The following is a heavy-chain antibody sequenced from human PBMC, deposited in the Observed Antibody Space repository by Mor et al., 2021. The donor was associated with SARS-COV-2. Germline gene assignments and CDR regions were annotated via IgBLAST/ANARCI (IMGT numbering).Heavy chain of an antibody. CDR3: ARLGYYYDSSGYYYPY. D-gene: IGHD3-22*01. J-gene: IGHJ4*02. V-gene: IGHV3-7*03. Sequence: KQDGSEKYYVYSVKGRFTISRDNAKNSLYLQTNSLRAEDTAVYYCARLGYYYDSSGYYYPYWGQGTLVTVSS. CDR2: KQDGSEK.